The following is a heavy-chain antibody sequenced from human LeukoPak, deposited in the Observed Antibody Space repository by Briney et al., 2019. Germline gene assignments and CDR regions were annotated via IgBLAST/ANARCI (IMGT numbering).Heavy chain of an antibody. CDR2: ISHDGNIK. J-gene: IGHJ3*02. D-gene: IGHD3-22*01. CDR1: GFTFSSYT. Sequence: PGGSLRLSCTASGFTFSSYTMHWVRLAPGKGLEWVAVISHDGNIKYHADSMKDRFTISRDNSRNTLYLQMNNLRPEDTAVYSCARAKYYDSRGYSVREAYDIWGQGTMVTVSS. V-gene: IGHV3-30*04. CDR3: ARAKYYDSRGYSVREAYDI.